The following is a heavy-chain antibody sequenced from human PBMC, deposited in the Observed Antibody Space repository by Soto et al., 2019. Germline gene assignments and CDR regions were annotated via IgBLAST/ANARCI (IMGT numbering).Heavy chain of an antibody. J-gene: IGHJ6*02. CDR1: GVTIRGYY. D-gene: IGHD4-4*01. CDR2: IYYTGGT. CDR3: ARVGLSVTRKAGMDV. V-gene: IGHV4-59*12. Sequence: PSETLSLTCNVSGVTIRGYYWNWIRQPPGKTLEWIGSIYYTGGTNYNPSLKSRVTISVDTSKNQFSLKLSSVTAADTAVYYCARVGLSVTRKAGMDVWGQGTTVTVSS.